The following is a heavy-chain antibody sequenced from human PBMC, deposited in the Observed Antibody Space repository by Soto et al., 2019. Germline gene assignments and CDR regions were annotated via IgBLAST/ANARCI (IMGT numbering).Heavy chain of an antibody. CDR2: ISYDGSNK. V-gene: IGHV3-30*03. Sequence: GGSLRLSCAASGFTFSSYGMHWVRQAPGKGLEWVAVISYDGSNKYYADSVKGRFTISRDNSKNTLYLQMNSLRAEDTAVYYCARRAPTTATKNRNWFDPWGQGTLVTSPQ. D-gene: IGHD2-21*02. CDR3: ARRAPTTATKNRNWFDP. CDR1: GFTFSSYG. J-gene: IGHJ5*02.